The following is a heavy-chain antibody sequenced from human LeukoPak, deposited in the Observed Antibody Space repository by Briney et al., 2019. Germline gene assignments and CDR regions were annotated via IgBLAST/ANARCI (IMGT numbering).Heavy chain of an antibody. CDR1: GGSISSGIYY. CDR2: IYSSGST. D-gene: IGHD3-22*01. Sequence: SQTLSLTCTVSGGSISSGIYYWSWIRQPAGKGLEWIGRIYSSGSTNYNPSLKSRVTISVDTSKNQFSLKLSSVTAADTAVYYCARDYYDSSGYSGFDYWGQGTLVTVSS. CDR3: ARDYYDSSGYSGFDY. J-gene: IGHJ4*02. V-gene: IGHV4-61*02.